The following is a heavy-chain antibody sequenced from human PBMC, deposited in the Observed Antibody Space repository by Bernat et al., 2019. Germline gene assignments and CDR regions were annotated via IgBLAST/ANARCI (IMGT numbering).Heavy chain of an antibody. CDR3: ARDGALYSGNYYLED. J-gene: IGHJ4*02. D-gene: IGHD1-26*01. CDR2: ITTSTST. CDR1: GFTFSSYI. V-gene: IGHV3-48*01. Sequence: EVRLVESGGGLVPPGGSLRLSCSASGFTFSSYILHWVRQAPGKGLEWVSYITTSTSTHYADSVKGRFTISRDNAKNSLYLQMNSLRAEDTAIYYRARDGALYSGNYYLEDWGQGTQVTVSS.